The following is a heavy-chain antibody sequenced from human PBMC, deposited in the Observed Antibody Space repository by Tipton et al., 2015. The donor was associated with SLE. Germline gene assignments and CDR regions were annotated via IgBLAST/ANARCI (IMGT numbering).Heavy chain of an antibody. CDR2: IDCSGST. D-gene: IGHD2-8*01. Sequence: TLSLTCAVHGASFSVHYWSWIRQPPEKGLEWIGYIDCSGSTSYDPSLKSRVTMSIDTSKNQFSLKLSSVTAADTAVYYCARDGALIDVFDVWGQGAMVTVSS. CDR3: ARDGALIDVFDV. V-gene: IGHV4-59*11. J-gene: IGHJ3*01. CDR1: GASFSVHY.